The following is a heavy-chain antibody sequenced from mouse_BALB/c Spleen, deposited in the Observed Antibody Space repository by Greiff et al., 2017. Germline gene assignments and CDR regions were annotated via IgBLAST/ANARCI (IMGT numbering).Heavy chain of an antibody. CDR3: AGYYPLYAMDY. V-gene: IGHV1-9*01. J-gene: IGHJ4*01. Sequence: VKLVESGAELMKPGASVKISCKATGYTFSSYWIEWVKQRPGHGLEWIGEILPGSGSTNYNEKFKGKATFTADTSSNTAYMQLSSLTSEDSAVYYCAGYYPLYAMDYWGQGTSVTVSS. CDR2: ILPGSGST. CDR1: GYTFSSYW. D-gene: IGHD1-1*01.